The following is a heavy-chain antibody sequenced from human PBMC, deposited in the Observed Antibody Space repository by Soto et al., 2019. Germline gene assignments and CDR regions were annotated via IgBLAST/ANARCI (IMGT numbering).Heavy chain of an antibody. CDR1: GGSISSGDYY. J-gene: IGHJ4*02. D-gene: IGHD1-26*01. CDR2: IYYSGST. CDR3: ASSLYSGSYYFDY. V-gene: IGHV4-30-4*01. Sequence: SSETLSLTCTVSGGSISSGDYYWSWIRQPPGKGLEWIGYIYYSGSTYYNPSLKSRVTISVDTSKNQFSLKLSSVTAADTAVYYCASSLYSGSYYFDYWGQGTLVTVSS.